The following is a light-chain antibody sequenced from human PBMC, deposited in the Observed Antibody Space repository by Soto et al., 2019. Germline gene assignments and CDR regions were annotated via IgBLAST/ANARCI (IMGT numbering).Light chain of an antibody. CDR2: TAS. J-gene: IGKJ1*01. V-gene: IGKV1-6*01. Sequence: AIQMTQSPSSLSASVGDRVIITCRASQAIRNDLGWYQQKPGKAPKLLIYTASTLQSGVPSRFSGSGSGADFTLPIRSLQHEDSATYYCLHDYIYPRTFGQGTKVEIK. CDR1: QAIRND. CDR3: LHDYIYPRT.